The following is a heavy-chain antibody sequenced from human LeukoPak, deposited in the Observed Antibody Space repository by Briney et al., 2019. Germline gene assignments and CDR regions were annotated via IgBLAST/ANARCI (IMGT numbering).Heavy chain of an antibody. Sequence: PGRSLRLSCAASGFTFSSYAMHWVRQAPGKGLEWVAVISYDGSNKYYADSVKGRFTISRDNSKNTLYLQMNSLRAEDTAVYYCARDENPGRYSYGLGVDYWGQGTLVTVSS. V-gene: IGHV3-30*01. CDR2: ISYDGSNK. J-gene: IGHJ4*02. CDR1: GFTFSSYA. CDR3: ARDENPGRYSYGLGVDY. D-gene: IGHD5-18*01.